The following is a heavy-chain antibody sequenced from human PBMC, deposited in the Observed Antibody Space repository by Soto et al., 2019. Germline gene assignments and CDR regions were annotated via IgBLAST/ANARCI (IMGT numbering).Heavy chain of an antibody. Sequence: GASLNVSCKASGYTFTSYNMPCVRHAPGQRLEWTGIINPSGGSTSYAQKFQGRVTMTRDTSTSTVYMELSSLRSEDTAVYYCARPTGDSFYYGMDVWGQGTTVTVSS. V-gene: IGHV1-46*01. CDR3: ARPTGDSFYYGMDV. CDR2: INPSGGST. D-gene: IGHD7-27*01. J-gene: IGHJ6*02. CDR1: GYTFTSYN.